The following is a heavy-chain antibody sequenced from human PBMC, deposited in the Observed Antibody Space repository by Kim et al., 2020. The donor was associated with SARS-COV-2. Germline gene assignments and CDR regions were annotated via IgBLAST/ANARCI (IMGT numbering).Heavy chain of an antibody. V-gene: IGHV3-48*02. CDR2: ISSSTETI. Sequence: GGSLRLSCAASGFTFSTYSMNWVRQAPGKGLEWVSYISSSTETIFYADSVKGRFTISRDNAKNSLYLQVNSLREEDTAVYYCARWGGNRYGSYYYYGMDVWGQGTTVTVSS. CDR1: GFTFSTYS. J-gene: IGHJ6*02. CDR3: ARWGGNRYGSYYYYGMDV. D-gene: IGHD5-18*01.